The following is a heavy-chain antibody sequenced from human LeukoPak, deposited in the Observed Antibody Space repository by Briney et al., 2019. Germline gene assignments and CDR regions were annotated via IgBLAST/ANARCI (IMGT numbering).Heavy chain of an antibody. CDR3: ATYRQVLLPFES. CDR2: ISGTGGRT. Sequence: GGSLRLSCAASGFTFSSQAMSWVRQAPGKGLECVSGISGTGGRTYYADSVRGRFTISRDNSKSTLSLQMNSLRVEDTAIYYCATYRQVLLPFESWGQGTLVTVSS. V-gene: IGHV3-23*01. D-gene: IGHD2-8*02. J-gene: IGHJ4*02. CDR1: GFTFSSQA.